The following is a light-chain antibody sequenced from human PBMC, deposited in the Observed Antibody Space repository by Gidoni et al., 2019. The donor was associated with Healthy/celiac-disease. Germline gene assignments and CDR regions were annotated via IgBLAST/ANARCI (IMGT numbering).Light chain of an antibody. CDR2: AAS. V-gene: IGKV1-39*01. CDR3: QQSYSTLT. J-gene: IGKJ4*01. CDR1: QRSSSY. Sequence: DIQLTQSPSSLSASVGDRVTITCRASQRSSSYLNWYQQKPGKAPKLLIYAASSLQSVVPSRCSGSGSGTDFTLTISSLQPEYFATYYCQQSYSTLTFGGGTKVEIK.